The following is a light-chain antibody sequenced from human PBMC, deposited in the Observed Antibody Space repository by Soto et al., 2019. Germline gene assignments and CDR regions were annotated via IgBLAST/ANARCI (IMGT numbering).Light chain of an antibody. Sequence: QSVLTQPPSASGTPGQRVTISCSGSSSNIGSNYVYWYQQLPGTAHKLLIYRNNQRPSGVPARFSGSKSGTSASLDISGLRSEDEADYYCEAWDDSLSGVVFGGGTKLTVL. J-gene: IGLJ2*01. CDR2: RNN. V-gene: IGLV1-47*01. CDR3: EAWDDSLSGVV. CDR1: SSNIGSNY.